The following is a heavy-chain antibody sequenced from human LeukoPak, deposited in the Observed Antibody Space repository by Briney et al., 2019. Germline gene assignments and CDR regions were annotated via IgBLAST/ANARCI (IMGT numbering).Heavy chain of an antibody. D-gene: IGHD3-10*01. J-gene: IGHJ4*02. CDR1: GFTFRNYA. V-gene: IGHV3-23*01. CDR3: AKMSGDTADPFDY. CDR2: ISGSGERT. Sequence: GGSLRLSCAASGFTFRNYAMSWVRQAPGKGLEWVSGISGSGERTKYAESVRGRITISRDNSKNTLYLQMSSLRAEDTALYYCAKMSGDTADPFDYWGQGTLVTVSS.